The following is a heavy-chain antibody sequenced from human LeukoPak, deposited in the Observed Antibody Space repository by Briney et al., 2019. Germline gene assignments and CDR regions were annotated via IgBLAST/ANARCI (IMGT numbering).Heavy chain of an antibody. J-gene: IGHJ6*03. V-gene: IGHV1-2*02. CDR3: ARGSDYDDYFYMDF. CDR1: GYTFTGYY. Sequence: ASVKVSCKTSGYTFTGYYMHWVRQAPGQGLEWMGWINPNSGGTNYAQKFQGRVTMTRDTSISTAYMELTRLRSDDTAVYFCARGSDYDDYFYMDFWGKGTTVTASS. CDR2: INPNSGGT.